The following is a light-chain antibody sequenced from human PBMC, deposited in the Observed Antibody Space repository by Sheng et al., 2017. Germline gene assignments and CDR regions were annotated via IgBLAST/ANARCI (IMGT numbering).Light chain of an antibody. V-gene: IGLV1-40*01. Sequence: QSVLTQPPSVSGAPGHRVTISCTGSSSNIGAGYDVHWYQQLPGTAPTLLIYGNNIRPSGVPDRFSGSKSGTSASLVITGLRAEDEADYHCQAYDDSLSGSLFGGGTRLTVL. CDR3: QAYDDSLSGSL. CDR1: SSNIGAGYD. J-gene: IGLJ2*01. CDR2: GNN.